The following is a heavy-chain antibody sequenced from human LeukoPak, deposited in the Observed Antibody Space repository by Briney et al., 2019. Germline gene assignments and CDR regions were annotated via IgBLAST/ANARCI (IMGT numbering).Heavy chain of an antibody. D-gene: IGHD3-22*01. CDR1: GGSISSSSYY. CDR2: IYYSGST. V-gene: IGHV4-39*07. CDR3: ARAGITMIVVVIKEGGFDY. Sequence: SETLSLTCTVSGGSISSSSYYWGWIRQPPGKGLEWIGSIYYSGSTYYNPSLKSRVTISVDTSKNQFSLKLSSVTAADTAVYYCARAGITMIVVVIKEGGFDYWGQGTLVTVSS. J-gene: IGHJ4*02.